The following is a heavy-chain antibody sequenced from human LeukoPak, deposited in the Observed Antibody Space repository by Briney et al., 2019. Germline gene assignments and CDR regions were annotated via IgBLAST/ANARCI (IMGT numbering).Heavy chain of an antibody. D-gene: IGHD1-1*01. Sequence: ASVTVSCKTSGYTFTGYYMHWVRQAPGQGLEWMGRINPNSGGTNYAQKFQGRVTMTRDTSISTGYLELSRLRSDDTALYYCARGGAVLGTKYNWFDPWGQGTLVTVSS. J-gene: IGHJ5*02. CDR1: GYTFTGYY. CDR2: INPNSGGT. CDR3: ARGGAVLGTKYNWFDP. V-gene: IGHV1-2*06.